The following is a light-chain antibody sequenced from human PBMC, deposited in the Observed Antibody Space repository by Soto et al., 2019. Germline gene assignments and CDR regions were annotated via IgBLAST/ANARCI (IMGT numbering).Light chain of an antibody. CDR1: QSVSSN. Sequence: EIVMTQSASTLSVSPGERATLSCRASQSVSSNLAWYQQKPGQAPRLLIYGASTRATGIPARFSGSGSGTEFTLTISSLQSEDFAVYSCQQYNNWPPLTFGGRTKVDI. CDR2: GAS. CDR3: QQYNNWPPLT. V-gene: IGKV3-15*01. J-gene: IGKJ4*01.